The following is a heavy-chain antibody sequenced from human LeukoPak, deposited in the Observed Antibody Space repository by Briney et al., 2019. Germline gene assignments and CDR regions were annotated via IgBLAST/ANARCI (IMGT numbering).Heavy chain of an antibody. V-gene: IGHV1-18*01. CDR2: ISAYNGNT. CDR1: GYTFTSYG. CDR3: ARDHTYYYGSGSNNWFDP. D-gene: IGHD3-10*01. Sequence: ASVKVSCKASGYTFTSYGISWVRQAPGQGLEWMGWISAYNGNTNYAQKLQGRVTMTTDACTSTAYMELRSLRSDDTAVYYCARDHTYYYGSGSNNWFDPWGQGTLVTVSS. J-gene: IGHJ5*02.